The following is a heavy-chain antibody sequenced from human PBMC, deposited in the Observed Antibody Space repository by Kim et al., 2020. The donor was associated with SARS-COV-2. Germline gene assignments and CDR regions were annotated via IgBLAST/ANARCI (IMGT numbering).Heavy chain of an antibody. Sequence: GGSLRLSCAASGFTFSNAWMSWVRQAPGKGLEWVGRVKSKNDGGTTAYAAPVKGRFTISRDDSKNTLYLEMDSLKTEDTAVYYCAADVPVPLAQIDYWGRGTLVTVSS. V-gene: IGHV3-15*01. CDR1: GFTFSNAW. D-gene: IGHD1-1*01. CDR3: AADVPVPLAQIDY. J-gene: IGHJ4*02. CDR2: VKSKNDGGTT.